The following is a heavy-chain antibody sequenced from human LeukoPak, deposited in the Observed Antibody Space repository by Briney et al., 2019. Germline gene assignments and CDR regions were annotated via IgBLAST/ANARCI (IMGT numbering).Heavy chain of an antibody. D-gene: IGHD6-13*01. V-gene: IGHV3-23*01. Sequence: GGSLRLSCAASGFTFSSYAMSWVRQAPGKGLEWVSAISGSGGSTYYADSVKGRFTISRDNAENTLYLQMNSLRGEDTAIYYCAKEVSSSWYYLDSWGQGTLVTVSS. CDR2: ISGSGGST. J-gene: IGHJ4*02. CDR3: AKEVSSSWYYLDS. CDR1: GFTFSSYA.